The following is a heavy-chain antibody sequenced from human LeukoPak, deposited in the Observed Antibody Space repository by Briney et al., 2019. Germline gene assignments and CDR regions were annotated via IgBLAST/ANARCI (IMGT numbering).Heavy chain of an antibody. V-gene: IGHV3-30*02. CDR2: IRYDGSNE. J-gene: IGHJ4*02. Sequence: GGSLRLSCAASGFTFSSYSMNWVRQAPGKGLEWVAFIRYDGSNEYYADSVKGRFTISRDNSKNTLYLQMNSLRSEDTAVYYCAREREGDYYGSGSAADYWGQGTLVTVSS. CDR1: GFTFSSYS. D-gene: IGHD3-10*01. CDR3: AREREGDYYGSGSAADY.